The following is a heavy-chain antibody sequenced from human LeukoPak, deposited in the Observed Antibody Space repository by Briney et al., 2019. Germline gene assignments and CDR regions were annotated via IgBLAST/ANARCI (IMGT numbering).Heavy chain of an antibody. Sequence: PGGSLRLSCAASGFTFSSYGMHWVRQAPGKGLEWVAFIRYDGSNKYYADSVKGRFTISRDKSKNTLFLEMNSLRAEDTAVYYCARNLDTAMATSFDCWGQGTLVTVSS. V-gene: IGHV3-30*02. CDR2: IRYDGSNK. CDR3: ARNLDTAMATSFDC. J-gene: IGHJ4*02. CDR1: GFTFSSYG. D-gene: IGHD5-18*01.